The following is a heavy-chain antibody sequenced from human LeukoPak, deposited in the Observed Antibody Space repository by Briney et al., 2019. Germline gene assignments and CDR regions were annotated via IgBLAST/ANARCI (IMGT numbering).Heavy chain of an antibody. D-gene: IGHD3-10*01. CDR3: ARKYGSGSYPLDY. CDR1: GYNFNTYW. Sequence: GESLKISCKGSGYNFNTYWIGWVRQLPGKGLEWIGIVYPGDSDTRYSPSFQGQVTITADKSISTAYLQWSSLRASDTAMYYCARKYGSGSYPLDYWGQGTLVTVSS. V-gene: IGHV5-51*01. CDR2: VYPGDSDT. J-gene: IGHJ4*02.